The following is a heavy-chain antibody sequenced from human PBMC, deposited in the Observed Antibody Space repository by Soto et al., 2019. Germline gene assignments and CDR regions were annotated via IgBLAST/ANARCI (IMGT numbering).Heavy chain of an antibody. V-gene: IGHV4-39*01. CDR2: LYNDGST. Sequence: SGTLSLTCTASGDTININNYYWSWIRQPPGKGLAWIASLYNDGSTYYSPSLKSRVTISADTSKNQFSLNLKSVTAADTAVYYCAKVVVAATRHTDFDSWGQGTLVTVSS. D-gene: IGHD2-15*01. CDR3: AKVVVAATRHTDFDS. J-gene: IGHJ4*02. CDR1: GDTININNYY.